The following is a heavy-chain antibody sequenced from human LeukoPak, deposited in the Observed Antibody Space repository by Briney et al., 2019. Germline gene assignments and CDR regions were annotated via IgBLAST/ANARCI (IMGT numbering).Heavy chain of an antibody. CDR3: ARGACSSTSCPPAY. D-gene: IGHD2-2*01. Sequence: GWSLRLSCAPSGFTFSDYYMSWIRQAPGKGLEWVSYISSSGSTIYYADSVKGRFTISRDNAKNSLYLQMNSLRAEATAVYYCARGACSSTSCPPAYWGQGTLVTVSS. V-gene: IGHV3-11*01. J-gene: IGHJ4*02. CDR1: GFTFSDYY. CDR2: ISSSGSTI.